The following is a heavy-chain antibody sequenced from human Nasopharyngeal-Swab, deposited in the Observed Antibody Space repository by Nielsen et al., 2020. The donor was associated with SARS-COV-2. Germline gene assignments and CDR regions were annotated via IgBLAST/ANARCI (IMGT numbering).Heavy chain of an antibody. V-gene: IGHV1-46*01. D-gene: IGHD3-22*01. CDR2: INPSGGST. J-gene: IGHJ3*02. CDR1: GYTFTSYY. CDR3: ASSDSSGYYYRAFDI. Sequence: ASVKVSCKASGYTFTSYYMHWVRQAPGQGLEWMGIINPSGGSTSYAQKFQGRVTMTRDTPTSTVYMELSSLRSEDTAVYYCASSDSSGYYYRAFDIWGQGTMVTVSS.